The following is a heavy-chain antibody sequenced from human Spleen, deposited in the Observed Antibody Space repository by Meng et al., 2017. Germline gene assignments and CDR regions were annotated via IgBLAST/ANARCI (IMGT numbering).Heavy chain of an antibody. J-gene: IGHJ6*02. CDR2: IKSDGSTT. Sequence: GESLKISCAASGFTFSDYWMHWVRQAPGKGLVWVSRIKSDGSTTTYADSVKGRFTISRDNARNTLYLQMNTLRAEDTAVYYWVSGGSMHVWGQGTTVTVSS. CDR3: VSGGSMHV. V-gene: IGHV3-74*01. CDR1: GFTFSDYW.